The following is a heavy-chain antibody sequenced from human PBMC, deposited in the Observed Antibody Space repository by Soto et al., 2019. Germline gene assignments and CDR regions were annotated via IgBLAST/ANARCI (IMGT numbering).Heavy chain of an antibody. CDR2: INHSGST. Sequence: SETLSLTCAVYGGSFSGYYWSWIRQPPGKGLEWIGEINHSGSTNYNPSLKSRVTISVDTSKNQFSLKLSSVTAADTAVYYCARATYYYDSSGYYSWFDPWGQGTLVTVSS. CDR1: GGSFSGYY. CDR3: ARATYYYDSSGYYSWFDP. V-gene: IGHV4-34*01. D-gene: IGHD3-22*01. J-gene: IGHJ5*02.